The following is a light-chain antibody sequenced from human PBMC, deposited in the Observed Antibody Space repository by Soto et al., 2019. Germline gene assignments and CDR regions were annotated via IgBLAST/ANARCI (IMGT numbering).Light chain of an antibody. CDR3: QQYNNWPPYT. V-gene: IGKV3-15*01. CDR2: GAS. CDR1: QSVSSK. Sequence: ETVMTQSPATLSMSPGERATLSCRASQSVSSKLAWYQQKPGQAPRLLIYGASTLATGIPARFSGSGSGTEFTLTISSLQSEDFAVYYCQQYNNWPPYTFGQGTKLEIK. J-gene: IGKJ2*01.